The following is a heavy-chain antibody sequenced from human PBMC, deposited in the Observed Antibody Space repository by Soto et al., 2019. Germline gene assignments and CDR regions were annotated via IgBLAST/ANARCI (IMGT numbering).Heavy chain of an antibody. V-gene: IGHV3-11*01. CDR3: AKDGGLLQYGYDK. J-gene: IGHJ3*02. CDR1: GFIFSDYY. D-gene: IGHD3-16*01. Sequence: QVQLVESGGGLAKPGGALRLSCEASGFIFSDYYMTWIRQAPGKGLEWVSFISGSSSTIQYEDSVKCRCTISRDNGKQSVYLQMNSLRVVDTAVYYCAKDGGLLQYGYDKWGKGTKVTVSS. CDR2: ISGSSSTI.